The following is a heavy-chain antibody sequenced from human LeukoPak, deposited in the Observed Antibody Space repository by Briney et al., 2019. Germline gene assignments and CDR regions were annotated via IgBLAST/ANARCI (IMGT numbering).Heavy chain of an antibody. D-gene: IGHD3-10*01. CDR1: GYTFTGYY. V-gene: IGHV1-2*02. Sequence: ASVKVSCKASGYTFTGYYIHWVRQAPGQGLEWMGWINPNSGGTNYAQKFQGRVTMTRDTSISTAYMELSRLRSDDTAVYYCARSGRFGDYIFDYWGQGTLVTVSS. CDR2: INPNSGGT. CDR3: ARSGRFGDYIFDY. J-gene: IGHJ4*02.